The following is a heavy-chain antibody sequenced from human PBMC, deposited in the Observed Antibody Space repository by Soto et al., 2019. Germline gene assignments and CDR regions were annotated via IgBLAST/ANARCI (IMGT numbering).Heavy chain of an antibody. J-gene: IGHJ4*02. V-gene: IGHV3-23*01. CDR2: IGARGSDT. D-gene: IGHD5-12*01. CDR3: AKGGTYHIGDFDS. Sequence: SGGSLRLSCAASGFTFNIYTMSWVRQAPGKGLEWVSGIGARGSDTYFPDSVKGRFTISRDNAMDMVYLQMNSLRAEDTAVYFWAKGGTYHIGDFDSWGQGTLVTVSS. CDR1: GFTFNIYT.